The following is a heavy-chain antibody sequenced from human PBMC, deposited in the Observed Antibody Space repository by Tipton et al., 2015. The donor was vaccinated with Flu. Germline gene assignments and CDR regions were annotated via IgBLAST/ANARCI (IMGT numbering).Heavy chain of an antibody. V-gene: IGHV3-30*18. CDR3: TKIIQLWSGDHDY. CDR1: GLNFSSYA. D-gene: IGHD1-1*01. CDR2: ISLDGSNT. J-gene: IGHJ4*02. Sequence: SLRLSCEASGLNFSSYAMHWVRQAPGKGLEWVALISLDGSNTYYADSVKGRFIASRDNSKNTMYLQMNSLRTEDTAVYYCTKIIQLWSGDHDYWGRGTLVTVSS.